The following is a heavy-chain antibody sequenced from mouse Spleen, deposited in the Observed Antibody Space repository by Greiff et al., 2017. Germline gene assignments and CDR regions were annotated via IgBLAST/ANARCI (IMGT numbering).Heavy chain of an antibody. V-gene: IGHV1-42*01. CDR1: GYAFTGDY. D-gene: IGHD1-1*01. J-gene: IGHJ3*01. CDR3: AKSHYGGFPY. CDR2: INPNTGDT. Sequence: EVQLQQSGPELVKPGASVKISCKASGYAFTGDYMNWVKQSPEKSLEWIGEINPNTGDTTYNQNFKAKATLTVDKSSSTAYMQLKSLTSEDSAVYYCAKSHYGGFPYWGQGTLVTVSA.